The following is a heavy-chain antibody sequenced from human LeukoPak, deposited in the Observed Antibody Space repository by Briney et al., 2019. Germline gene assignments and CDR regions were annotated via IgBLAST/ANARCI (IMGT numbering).Heavy chain of an antibody. CDR1: GDSISSGGYY. D-gene: IGHD6-13*01. CDR3: ARLTYSIAAAPFDY. V-gene: IGHV4-31*03. CDR2: ICYNGST. J-gene: IGHJ4*02. Sequence: SETLSLTCTVSGDSISSGGYYWTWIRQHPGKGLEWIGYICYNGSTYYNPSLKSRVTISVDTSKNQFPLKLSSVTAADTAVYYCARLTYSIAAAPFDYWGQGTLVTVSS.